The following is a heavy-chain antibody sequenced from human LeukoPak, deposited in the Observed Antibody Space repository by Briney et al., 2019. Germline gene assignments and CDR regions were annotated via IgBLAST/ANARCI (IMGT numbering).Heavy chain of an antibody. Sequence: GASVKVSCKASGYTFTSYDINWVRQATGQGLEWMGWMNPNSGNTGYAQKFQGRVTMTRNTSISTAYMELSSLRSEDAAVYYCARLGYSYGYNWFDPWGQGTLVTVSS. CDR1: GYTFTSYD. CDR3: ARLGYSYGYNWFDP. J-gene: IGHJ5*02. V-gene: IGHV1-8*01. CDR2: MNPNSGNT. D-gene: IGHD5-18*01.